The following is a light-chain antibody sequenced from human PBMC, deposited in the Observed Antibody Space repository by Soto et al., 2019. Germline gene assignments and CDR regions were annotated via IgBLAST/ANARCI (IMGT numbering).Light chain of an antibody. Sequence: DIVMTQSPDSLAVSLGERATINCKSSQSVLYSSKNKNYLAWYQQKPGQPPKLLIYWASTRESGVPDRFSGSGSWTDFTLTISSLQAEDVALYYCQQYYSIPETFGPGTKVDIK. CDR1: QSVLYSSKNKNY. CDR2: WAS. CDR3: QQYYSIPET. J-gene: IGKJ3*01. V-gene: IGKV4-1*01.